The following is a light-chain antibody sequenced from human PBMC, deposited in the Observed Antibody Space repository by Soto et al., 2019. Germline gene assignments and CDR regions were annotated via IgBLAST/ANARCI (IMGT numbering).Light chain of an antibody. CDR1: QSVSNNY. CDR3: QQYGNSLPWT. J-gene: IGKJ1*01. Sequence: EIVLTQSPGTLSLSPGERATLSCRASQSVSNNYLGWYQQKPGQAPRLLVYGASRRATGSPDRFSGSRSGTEFTLTISGLEAEDCVVYYCQQYGNSLPWTFGQGTKVEIK. CDR2: GAS. V-gene: IGKV3-20*01.